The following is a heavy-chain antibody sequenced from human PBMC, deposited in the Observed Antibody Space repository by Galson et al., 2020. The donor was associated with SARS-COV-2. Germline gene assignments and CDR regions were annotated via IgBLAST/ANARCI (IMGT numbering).Heavy chain of an antibody. CDR2: IYYSGST. V-gene: IGHV4-59*08. CDR1: GGSISRYY. CDR3: ARHMHITAGGISKPYFYYGMDV. J-gene: IGHJ6*02. D-gene: IGHD6-13*01. Sequence: ETSETLSLTCTVPGGSISRYYWSWIRQPPGKGLEWIGCIYYSGSTNYNPSLKSRVTISVDTSKNQFSLKLSSVTAADTAVYYCARHMHITAGGISKPYFYYGMDVWGHGTTVTVSS.